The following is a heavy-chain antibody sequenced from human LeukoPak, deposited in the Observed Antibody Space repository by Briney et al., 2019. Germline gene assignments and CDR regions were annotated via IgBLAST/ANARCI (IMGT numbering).Heavy chain of an antibody. D-gene: IGHD4-17*01. CDR3: ARRGDYRTGGAFDI. CDR2: IIPIFGTA. CDR1: GGTFTNYA. Sequence: SVKASCKASGGTFTNYAINWVRQAPGQGLEWMGGIIPIFGTANYAQKFQGRVTITADESTSTAYMELSSLRSEDTAVYYCARRGDYRTGGAFDIWGQGTMVTVSS. J-gene: IGHJ3*02. V-gene: IGHV1-69*13.